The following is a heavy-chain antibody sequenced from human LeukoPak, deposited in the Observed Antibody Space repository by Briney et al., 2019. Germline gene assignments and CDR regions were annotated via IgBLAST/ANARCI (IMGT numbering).Heavy chain of an antibody. V-gene: IGHV3-66*01. CDR1: GFTVSSNY. D-gene: IGHD3-10*01. CDR3: AKARGSGSYYSPEYFQH. CDR2: IYSGGST. Sequence: GGSLRLSCAASGFTVSSNYMSWVRQAPGKGLEWVSAIYSGGSTYYADSVKGRFTISRDNSKNTLYLQMNSLRAEDTAVYYCAKARGSGSYYSPEYFQHWGQGTLVTVSS. J-gene: IGHJ1*01.